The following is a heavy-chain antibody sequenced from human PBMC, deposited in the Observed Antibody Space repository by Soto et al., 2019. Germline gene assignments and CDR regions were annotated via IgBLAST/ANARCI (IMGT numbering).Heavy chain of an antibody. J-gene: IGHJ6*04. CDR1: GFTFRDYY. Sequence: PGGSLRLSCEASGFTFRDYYMTWFRQAPGKGLEWLSYIDSSTKYTNYADSVKGRFTISRDNAKNSLYLQMNSLRADDTAVYYCAREYYYTRDVWGKGTMVTVSS. CDR3: AREYYYTRDV. V-gene: IGHV3-11*05. CDR2: IDSSTKYT.